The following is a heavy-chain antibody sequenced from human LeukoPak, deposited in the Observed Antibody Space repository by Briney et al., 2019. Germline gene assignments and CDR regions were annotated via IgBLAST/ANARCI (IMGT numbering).Heavy chain of an antibody. CDR3: ARERRVGSNWFDP. Sequence: GRSLRLSCAASGFTFSSYAMHWVRQAPGKGLEWVAVISYDGSNKYYADSVKGRFTISRDNSKNTLYLQMNSLRAEDTAVYYCARERRVGSNWFDPWGQGTLVTVSS. V-gene: IGHV3-30-3*01. J-gene: IGHJ5*02. D-gene: IGHD2-15*01. CDR1: GFTFSSYA. CDR2: ISYDGSNK.